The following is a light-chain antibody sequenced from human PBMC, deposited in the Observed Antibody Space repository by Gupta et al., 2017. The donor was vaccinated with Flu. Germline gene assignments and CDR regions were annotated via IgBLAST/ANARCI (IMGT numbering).Light chain of an antibody. J-gene: IGLJ3*02. CDR2: EVS. CDR3: SSYTTSSTGV. Sequence: QSALTQPASMSGSPGQSITISCTGTSSDIGTYNYVSWYQQHPGKAPKLIISEVSNRPSGVSNRFSGSKSGNTASLTISGLQAEDEADYYCSSYTTSSTGVFGGGTNLTVL. CDR1: SSDIGTYNY. V-gene: IGLV2-14*01.